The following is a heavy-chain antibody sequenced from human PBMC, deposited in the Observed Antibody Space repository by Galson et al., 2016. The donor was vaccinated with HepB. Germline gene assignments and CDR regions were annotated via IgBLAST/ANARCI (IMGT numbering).Heavy chain of an antibody. CDR3: AHRQGRWLDFQY. CDR2: IYWDDDK. CDR1: GFSLSTSGVG. J-gene: IGHJ4*02. V-gene: IGHV2-5*02. D-gene: IGHD6-19*01. Sequence: PALVKPTQTLTLTCTFSGFSLSTSGVGVGWIRQPPGKALEWLALIYWDDDKRYSPSLKSRLTITKDTSKNQVVLTMTNMDAVDTGTYYCAHRQGRWLDFQYWGQGTLVTVSS.